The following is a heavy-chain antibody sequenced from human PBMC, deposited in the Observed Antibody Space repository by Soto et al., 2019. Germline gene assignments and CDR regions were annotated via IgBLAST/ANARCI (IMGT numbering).Heavy chain of an antibody. Sequence: SETLSLTCTVSGGSISSYYWSWIRQPPGKGLEWIGYIYYSGSTNYNPSLKSRVTISVDTSKNQFSLKLSSVAAADTAVYYCASGSWYGGGNWFDPWGQGTLVTVSS. V-gene: IGHV4-59*01. D-gene: IGHD6-13*01. CDR1: GGSISSYY. CDR3: ASGSWYGGGNWFDP. J-gene: IGHJ5*02. CDR2: IYYSGST.